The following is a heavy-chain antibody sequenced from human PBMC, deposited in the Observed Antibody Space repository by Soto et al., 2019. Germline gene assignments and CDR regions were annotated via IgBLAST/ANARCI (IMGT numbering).Heavy chain of an antibody. Sequence: QVQLVESGGGVVQPGRSLRLSCAASGFTFSSYGMHWVRQAPGKGLEWVAVISYDGSNKYYADSVKGRFTISRDNSKNTLYLQMNSLRAEDTAVYYCAKEGYYYDRGGYYGMDVWGQGTTVTVSS. CDR1: GFTFSSYG. CDR3: AKEGYYYDRGGYYGMDV. V-gene: IGHV3-30*18. D-gene: IGHD3-22*01. CDR2: ISYDGSNK. J-gene: IGHJ6*02.